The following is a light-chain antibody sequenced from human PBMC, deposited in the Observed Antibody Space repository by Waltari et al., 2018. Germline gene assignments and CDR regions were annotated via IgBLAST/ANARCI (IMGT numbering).Light chain of an antibody. V-gene: IGKV1-NL1*01. J-gene: IGKJ1*01. CDR3: QQYYNTPRT. Sequence: DAQMTQSPSSLSASVGGGVTITCRASQGIENSLAWYQQKPGKAPKLLLFDASTLESGVPSRFSGSGSGAHYTLTITSLQPDDFGTYYCQQYYNTPRTFGQGTKVEIK. CDR2: DAS. CDR1: QGIENS.